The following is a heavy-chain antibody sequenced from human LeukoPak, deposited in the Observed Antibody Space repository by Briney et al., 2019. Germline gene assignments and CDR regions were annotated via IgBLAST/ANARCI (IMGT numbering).Heavy chain of an antibody. J-gene: IGHJ4*02. Sequence: GGSLRLSCEASGFTFSSYSMNWVRQAPGKGLEWVSSISSSSSYIYYADSVKGRFTISRDNAKNSLYLQMNSLRAEDTAVYYCASYSSGWYFGYWGQGTLVTVSS. CDR2: ISSSSSYI. CDR1: GFTFSSYS. CDR3: ASYSSGWYFGY. V-gene: IGHV3-21*01. D-gene: IGHD6-19*01.